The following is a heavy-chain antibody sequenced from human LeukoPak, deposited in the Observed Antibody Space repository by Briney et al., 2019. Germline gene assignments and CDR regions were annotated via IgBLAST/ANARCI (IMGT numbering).Heavy chain of an antibody. CDR3: AKGGLYCSSTSCYPPLWDFDY. Sequence: PGGSLRLSCAASGFTFSSYAMSWVRQAPGEGLEWVSAISGSGGSTYYADSVKGRFTISRDNSKNTLYLQMNSLRAEDTAVYYCAKGGLYCSSTSCYPPLWDFDYWGQGTLVTVSS. D-gene: IGHD2-2*01. CDR1: GFTFSSYA. V-gene: IGHV3-23*01. J-gene: IGHJ4*02. CDR2: ISGSGGST.